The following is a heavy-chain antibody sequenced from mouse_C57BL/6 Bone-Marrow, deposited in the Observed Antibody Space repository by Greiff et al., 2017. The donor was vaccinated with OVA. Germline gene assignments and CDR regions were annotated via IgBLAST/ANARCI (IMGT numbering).Heavy chain of an antibody. CDR3: AGAWYFDV. CDR1: GYTFTSYG. V-gene: IGHV1-81*01. Sequence: QVQLKESGAELARPGASVKLSCKASGYTFTSYGISWVKQRTGQGLEWIGEIYPRSGNTYYNEKFKGKATLTADKSSSTAYMELRSLTSEDSAVYFCAGAWYFDVCGTGTTVTVSS. J-gene: IGHJ1*03. CDR2: IYPRSGNT.